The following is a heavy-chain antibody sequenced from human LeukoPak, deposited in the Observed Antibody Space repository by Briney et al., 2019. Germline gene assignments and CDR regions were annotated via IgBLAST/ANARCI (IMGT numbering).Heavy chain of an antibody. D-gene: IGHD1-26*01. CDR2: MNPDSGNT. Sequence: GASVKVSCKASGYTFTSYDINWVRQAPGQGLEWMGWMNPDSGNTGYAQKFQGSVTMTRDISISTAYMELSSLTSADTAVYYCARERDSWGLIKWGGQGTLVTVSS. CDR3: ARERDSWGLIKW. J-gene: IGHJ4*02. CDR1: GYTFTSYD. V-gene: IGHV1-8*02.